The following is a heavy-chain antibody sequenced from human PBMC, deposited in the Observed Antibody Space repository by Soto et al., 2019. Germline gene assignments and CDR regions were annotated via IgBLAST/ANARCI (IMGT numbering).Heavy chain of an antibody. CDR2: IIPIFGTA. D-gene: IGHD3-22*01. CDR3: ASTKYDSSAYYYWYLCL. V-gene: IGHV1-69*06. CDR1: EDTFRNYA. Sequence: QVELVQSGAEVKKPGSSVKVSCQASEDTFRNYAISWVRQAPGQGLEWWGGIIPIFGTANYAQKFQGRVTISGDTSANTVYLELSSLRSEDTSVYYCASTKYDSSAYYYWYLCLWGRGTLVTFSS. J-gene: IGHJ2*01.